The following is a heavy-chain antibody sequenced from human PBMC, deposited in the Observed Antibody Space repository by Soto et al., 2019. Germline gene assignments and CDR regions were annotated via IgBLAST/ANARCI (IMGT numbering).Heavy chain of an antibody. V-gene: IGHV4-31*03. D-gene: IGHD3-22*01. CDR1: GGSISSGGYY. CDR3: ARAGGMLGSSYYYDSSGPEQYAFDI. Sequence: SETLSLTCTVSGGSISSGGYYWSWIRQHPGKGLEWIGYIYYSGSTYYNPSLKSRVTISVDTSKNQFSLKLSSVTAADTAVYYCARAGGMLGSSYYYDSSGPEQYAFDIWGQGTMVT. CDR2: IYYSGST. J-gene: IGHJ3*02.